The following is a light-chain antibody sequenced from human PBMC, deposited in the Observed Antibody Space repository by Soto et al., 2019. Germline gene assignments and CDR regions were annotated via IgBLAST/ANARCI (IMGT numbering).Light chain of an antibody. CDR3: QQTYSTFVS. J-gene: IGKJ4*01. CDR2: DAS. CDR1: QTISTF. V-gene: IGKV1-39*01. Sequence: DIQMTQSPSSLSASVGDRVTITCRSSQTISTFLHWFQQKPGKAPNLLIYDASSLQSGVPSRFSGSGSGTDFTLTISSRQPEDFGTYYCQQTYSTFVSFGGGTKVEMK.